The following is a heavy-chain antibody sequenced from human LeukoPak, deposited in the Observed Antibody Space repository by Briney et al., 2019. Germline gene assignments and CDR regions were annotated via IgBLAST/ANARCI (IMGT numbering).Heavy chain of an antibody. CDR1: GFSFDDYG. CDR2: VNWNGDST. J-gene: IGHJ4*02. Sequence: GGSLRLSCAASGFSFDDYGLTWVRQAPGKGLEWVSGVNWNGDSTDYADSVKGRFTISRDNAKNSLYLQMNSLRAEDTALYYCARARVPGELNYWGQGTLVTVSS. CDR3: ARARVPGELNY. V-gene: IGHV3-20*04. D-gene: IGHD3-10*01.